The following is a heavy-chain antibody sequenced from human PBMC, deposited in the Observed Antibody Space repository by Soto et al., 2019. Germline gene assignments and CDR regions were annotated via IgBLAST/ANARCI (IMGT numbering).Heavy chain of an antibody. D-gene: IGHD2-8*02. CDR3: ATDPTGSSYFDS. CDR1: GSIFRGYG. J-gene: IGHJ4*02. V-gene: IGHV3-33*01. CDR2: IRYDGSNI. Sequence: GSLRLSCAASGSIFRGYGMHWVRQAPGKGLEWVAVIRYDGSNINYADSVMGRFTISRDNSKNTLYLEMNSLRAEDTAVYYCATDPTGSSYFDSWDQGIPVTVSS.